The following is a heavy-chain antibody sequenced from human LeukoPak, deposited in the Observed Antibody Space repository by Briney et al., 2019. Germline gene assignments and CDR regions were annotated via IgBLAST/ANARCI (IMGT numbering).Heavy chain of an antibody. CDR1: GGSISSSSYY. J-gene: IGHJ6*03. V-gene: IGHV4-39*01. Sequence: SETLSLTCTVSGGSISSSSYYWGWIRQPPGKGLEWIGSICYSGSTYYNPSLKSRVTISVDTSKNQFSLKLSSVTAADTAVYYCARTPTLRTYYYYMDVWGKGTTVTVSS. CDR3: ARTPTLRTYYYYMDV. D-gene: IGHD2-15*01. CDR2: ICYSGST.